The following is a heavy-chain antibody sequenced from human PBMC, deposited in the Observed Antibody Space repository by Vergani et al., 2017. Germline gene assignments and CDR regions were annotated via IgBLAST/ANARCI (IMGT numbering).Heavy chain of an antibody. D-gene: IGHD3-16*02. V-gene: IGHV1-69*13. J-gene: IGHJ4*02. CDR1: GGTFSSYA. CDR2: IIPIFGTA. CDR3: AIDRGYDYVWGSYRFDY. Sequence: QVQLVQSGAEVKKPGSSVKVSCKASGGTFSSYAISWVRQAPGQGLEWMGRIIPIFGTANYAQKFQGRVTITADESTSTAYMELSSLRSEDTAVYYCAIDRGYDYVWGSYRFDYWGQGTLVTVSS.